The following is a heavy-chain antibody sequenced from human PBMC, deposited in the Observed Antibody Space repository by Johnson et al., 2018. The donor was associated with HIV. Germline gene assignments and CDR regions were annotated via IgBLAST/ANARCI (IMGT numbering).Heavy chain of an antibody. CDR2: ISYDGSTE. V-gene: IGHV3-30*04. J-gene: IGHJ3*02. Sequence: QMQLVESGGGLVQPGRSLRLSCAASGFIFDDYAMHWVRQAPGKGLAWVSGISYDGSTEYYADSVKGRYTISRDNSKNTLNLKMNSMGAEDTALYYCARGPWSLEAVDIWGQGTRVTVSS. D-gene: IGHD2-15*01. CDR3: ARGPWSLEAVDI. CDR1: GFIFDDYA.